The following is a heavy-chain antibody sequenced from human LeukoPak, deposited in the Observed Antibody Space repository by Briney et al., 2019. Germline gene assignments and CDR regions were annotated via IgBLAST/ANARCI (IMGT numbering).Heavy chain of an antibody. CDR1: GYTFTSYG. D-gene: IGHD2-2*01. CDR3: ALPAKGAFFYYYMEV. Sequence: ASVKVSCKASGYTFTSYGISWVRQAPGQGLEWMGWISAYNGNTNYAQKLQGRVTMTTDTPTKTVYMELRNLRSNDTAVYYCALPAKGAFFYYYMEVWGKGTTVTVSS. J-gene: IGHJ6*03. V-gene: IGHV1-18*01. CDR2: ISAYNGNT.